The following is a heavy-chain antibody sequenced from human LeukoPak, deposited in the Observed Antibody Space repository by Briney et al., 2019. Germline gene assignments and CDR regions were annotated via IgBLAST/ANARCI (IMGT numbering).Heavy chain of an antibody. Sequence: GGSLRLSCAASGFTFSSYSMNWVRQAPGKGLEWASSISSSSSYIYYADSVKGRFTISRDNAKNSLYLQMNSLRAEDTAVYYCARDRTSCCSTPDYWGQGTLVTVSS. J-gene: IGHJ4*02. CDR3: ARDRTSCCSTPDY. V-gene: IGHV3-21*01. D-gene: IGHD2-2*01. CDR2: ISSSSSYI. CDR1: GFTFSSYS.